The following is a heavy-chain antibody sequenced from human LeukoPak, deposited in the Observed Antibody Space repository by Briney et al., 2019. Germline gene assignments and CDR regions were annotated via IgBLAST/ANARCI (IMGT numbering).Heavy chain of an antibody. CDR1: GFTFDDYA. Sequence: GGSLRLSCAASGFTFDDYAMHWVRQAPGKGLEWVSGISWNSGSIGDADSVKGRFTISRDNAKNSLYLQMNSLRAEDTALYYCAKDISVGGYYGSGSYLFDYWGQGTLVTVSS. CDR3: AKDISVGGYYGSGSYLFDY. D-gene: IGHD3-10*01. CDR2: ISWNSGSI. J-gene: IGHJ4*02. V-gene: IGHV3-9*01.